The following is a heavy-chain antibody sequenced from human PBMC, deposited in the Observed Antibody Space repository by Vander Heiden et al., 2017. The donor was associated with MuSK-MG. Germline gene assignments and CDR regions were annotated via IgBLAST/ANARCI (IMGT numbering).Heavy chain of an antibody. CDR1: GYLINSGYY. J-gene: IGHJ3*02. CDR2: IYHEGST. CDR3: ARPAGPFDI. V-gene: IGHV4-38-2*01. Sequence: QVQLQESGPGLVKPSETLTLTCAVSGYLINSGYYWGWVRQPPGKGLEWIGSIYHEGSTDDNPSLKSRVIISIDTPKNQFSLKVSSVTAADTAIYYCARPAGPFDIWGQGTMVTVSS.